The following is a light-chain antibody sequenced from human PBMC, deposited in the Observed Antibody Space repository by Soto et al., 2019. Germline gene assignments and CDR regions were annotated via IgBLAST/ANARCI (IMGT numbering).Light chain of an antibody. V-gene: IGKV1D-16*01. CDR3: QQYNTYRT. CDR2: DAS. Sequence: DIQMTQSPSSVSASVGDRVTITCRASQGISSWLAWYQQKPEKAPKLVIYDASSLQSGVPSRFSGSGSGTEFTLTISSLQPDDSATYYCQQYNTYRTFGQGTKVDIK. CDR1: QGISSW. J-gene: IGKJ1*01.